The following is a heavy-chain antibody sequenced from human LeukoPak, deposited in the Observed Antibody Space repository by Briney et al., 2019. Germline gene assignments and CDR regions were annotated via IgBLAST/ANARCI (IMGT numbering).Heavy chain of an antibody. V-gene: IGHV3-23*01. Sequence: GGSLRLSCAPSGFTFSSYAVSWVRQAPGKGLEWVSAISGSGGSTYYADSVKGRFTISRDNSKNTLYLQMNSLRAEDTAVYYCARVVPAAMGVYWGQGTLVTVSS. J-gene: IGHJ4*02. CDR1: GFTFSSYA. D-gene: IGHD2-2*01. CDR3: ARVVPAAMGVY. CDR2: ISGSGGST.